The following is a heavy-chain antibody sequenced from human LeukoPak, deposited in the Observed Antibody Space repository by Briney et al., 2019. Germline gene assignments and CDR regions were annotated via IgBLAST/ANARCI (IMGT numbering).Heavy chain of an antibody. CDR2: VNHSGYT. J-gene: IGHJ4*02. D-gene: IGHD1-26*01. Sequence: SESLSLTCAVDGVSFKSYHWSWIRQPPGKGVEWIGEVNHSGYTTYNPSLKGRLAISVDTSKKQVFLNLMSVIAADTAVYFCATTDGRDGNSGYWGQGTLVIVSS. V-gene: IGHV4-34*01. CDR1: GVSFKSYH. CDR3: ATTDGRDGNSGY.